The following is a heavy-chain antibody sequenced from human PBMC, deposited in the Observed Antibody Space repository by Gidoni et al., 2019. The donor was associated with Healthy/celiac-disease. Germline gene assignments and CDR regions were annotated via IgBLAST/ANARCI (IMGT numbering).Heavy chain of an antibody. D-gene: IGHD1-26*01. CDR1: GFTFDDYA. CDR3: ARFGSYYSDY. CDR2: ISWNSGSI. Sequence: EVQLVESGGGLVQPGRSLRLSCAASGFTFDDYAMHWVRQAPGKGLAWVSGISWNSGSIGYADSVKGRSTISRDNAKNSLYLQMNSLRAEDTALYYCARFGSYYSDYWGQGTLVTVSS. V-gene: IGHV3-9*01. J-gene: IGHJ4*02.